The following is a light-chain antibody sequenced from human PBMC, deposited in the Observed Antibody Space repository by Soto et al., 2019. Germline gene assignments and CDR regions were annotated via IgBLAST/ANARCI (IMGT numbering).Light chain of an antibody. CDR3: SSYRSRSLYV. J-gene: IGLJ1*01. V-gene: IGLV2-14*01. CDR1: SSDVGDYNY. CDR2: EVS. Sequence: QSALTQPASVSGSPGQSITISCTGSSSDVGDYNYVSRYQQHPGEAPKLMIFEVSHRPSGVSNRFSASKSGNTASLTISGLQAEDEADYYCSSYRSRSLYVFGTGTKLTVL.